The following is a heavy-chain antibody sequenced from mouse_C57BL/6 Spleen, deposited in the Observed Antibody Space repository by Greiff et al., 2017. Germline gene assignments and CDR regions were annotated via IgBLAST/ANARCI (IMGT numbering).Heavy chain of an antibody. Sequence: VQLQQPGAELVMPGASVKLSCKASGYTFTSYWMHWVKQRPGQGLEWIGEIDPSDSYTNYNQKFKGKSTLTVDKSSSTAYMQLSSLTSEDSAVYYCARSYGSSYRFAYWGQGTLVTVSA. CDR3: ARSYGSSYRFAY. J-gene: IGHJ3*01. D-gene: IGHD1-1*01. CDR1: GYTFTSYW. V-gene: IGHV1-69*01. CDR2: IDPSDSYT.